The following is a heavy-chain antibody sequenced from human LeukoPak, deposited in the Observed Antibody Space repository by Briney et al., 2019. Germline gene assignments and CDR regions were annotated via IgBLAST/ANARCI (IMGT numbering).Heavy chain of an antibody. CDR1: GYTFTSYY. D-gene: IGHD6-19*01. J-gene: IGHJ4*02. CDR3: ARDVGSGWSPFDY. V-gene: IGHV1-46*01. CDR2: INPSGGST. Sequence: ASVKVSCKASGYTFTSYYMHWVRQAPGQGLEWMGIINPSGGSTSYAQKFQGRVTMTRDMSASTVYMELSSLRSEDTAVYYCARDVGSGWSPFDYWGQGTLVTVSS.